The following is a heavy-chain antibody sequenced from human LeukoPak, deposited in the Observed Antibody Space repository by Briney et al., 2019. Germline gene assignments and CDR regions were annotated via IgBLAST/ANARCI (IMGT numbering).Heavy chain of an antibody. CDR3: ATDFITMVRGVPSGMDV. CDR1: GYTLTELS. J-gene: IGHJ6*02. V-gene: IGHV1-24*01. CDR2: FDPEDGET. D-gene: IGHD3-10*01. Sequence: ASVKVSCKVSGYTLTELSMHWVRQAPGKGLEWMGGFDPEDGETIYAQKFQGRVTMTEDTSTNTAYMELSSLRSEDTAVYYCATDFITMVRGVPSGMDVWGQGTTVTVSS.